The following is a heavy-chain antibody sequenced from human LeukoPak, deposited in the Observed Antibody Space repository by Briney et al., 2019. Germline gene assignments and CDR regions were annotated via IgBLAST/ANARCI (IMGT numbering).Heavy chain of an antibody. Sequence: KPSETLSLTCTVSGGSISSYYWSWIRQPPGKGLEWIGYIYYSGSTNYNPSLKSRDTISVDTSKNQFSLKLSSVTAADTAVYYCARGPAKYYDFWSGPYYYYYMDVWGKGTTVTVSS. D-gene: IGHD3-3*01. CDR1: GGSISSYY. CDR2: IYYSGST. V-gene: IGHV4-59*01. CDR3: ARGPAKYYDFWSGPYYYYYMDV. J-gene: IGHJ6*03.